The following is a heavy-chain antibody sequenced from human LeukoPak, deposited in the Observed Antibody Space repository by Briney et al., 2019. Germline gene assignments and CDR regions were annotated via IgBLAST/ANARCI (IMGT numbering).Heavy chain of an antibody. CDR2: SDPNSGAT. CDR3: ARAKPYDNNGYSPELRY. Sequence: ASVQVSCKTSGYTFTSYYIHCLRQAPGQGSEWLGWSDPNSGATKYEHFQGRVTMTWDTSIDTAYMELTRLTSDDTAVYYCARAKPYDNNGYSPELRYWGQGTLVTVSS. V-gene: IGHV1-2*02. J-gene: IGHJ4*02. CDR1: GYTFTSYY. D-gene: IGHD3-22*01.